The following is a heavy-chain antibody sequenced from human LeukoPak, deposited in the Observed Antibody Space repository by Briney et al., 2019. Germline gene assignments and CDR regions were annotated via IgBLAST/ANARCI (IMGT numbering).Heavy chain of an antibody. CDR1: GYTFTGYY. J-gene: IGHJ5*02. CDR2: IYPNSGGT. CDR3: ARLPNGMVRGAINWFDP. D-gene: IGHD3-10*01. Sequence: ASVKVSCKASGYTFTGYYMHWVRQAPGEGLEWTGWIYPNSGGTNYAQKFQGRVTMTRDTSISTAYMELSRLRSDDTAVYYCARLPNGMVRGAINWFDPWGQGTLVTVSS. V-gene: IGHV1-2*02.